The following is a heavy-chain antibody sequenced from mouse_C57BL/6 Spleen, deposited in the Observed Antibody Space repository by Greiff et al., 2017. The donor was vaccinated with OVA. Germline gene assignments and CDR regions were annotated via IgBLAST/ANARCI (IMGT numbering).Heavy chain of an antibody. J-gene: IGHJ2*01. CDR2: INPSTGGT. D-gene: IGHD4-1*01. V-gene: IGHV1-42*01. CDR1: GYSFTGYY. CDR3: ARGELGDY. Sequence: DVKLQESGPELVKPGASVKISCKASGYSFTGYYMNWVKQSPEKSLEWIGEINPSTGGTTYNQKFKAKATLTVDKSSSTAYMQLKSLTSEDSAVYYCARGELGDYWGQGTTLTVSS.